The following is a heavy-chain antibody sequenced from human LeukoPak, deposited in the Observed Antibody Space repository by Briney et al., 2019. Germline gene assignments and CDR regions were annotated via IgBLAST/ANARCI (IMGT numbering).Heavy chain of an antibody. J-gene: IGHJ4*02. D-gene: IGHD3-16*01. CDR1: GFTFSSYS. CDR2: ISSRSSYL. Sequence: PGGSLRLSCAAAGFTFSSYSMNWVRQPPGKGLEWVSSISSRSSYLYYAESGKGRFTISRDNAKNSLYLQMNSLRAEDTALYYCARKLWHRNDCWGQGTLVSVSS. CDR3: ARKLWHRNDC. V-gene: IGHV3-21*04.